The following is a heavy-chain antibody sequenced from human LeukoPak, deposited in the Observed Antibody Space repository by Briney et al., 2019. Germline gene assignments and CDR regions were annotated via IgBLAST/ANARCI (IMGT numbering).Heavy chain of an antibody. J-gene: IGHJ4*02. Sequence: GGSLRLSCAASGFTFNSYAMSWVRQAPGKGLEWVSANGGSVRSTYYADSVKGRFTISRDNSKNTLYLHMNSLSAEDTAIYYRAKLRPGFIFFFDYWGQGTLVTVSS. CDR3: AKLRPGFIFFFDY. CDR1: GFTFNSYA. CDR2: NGGSVRST. V-gene: IGHV3-23*01. D-gene: IGHD3-3*02.